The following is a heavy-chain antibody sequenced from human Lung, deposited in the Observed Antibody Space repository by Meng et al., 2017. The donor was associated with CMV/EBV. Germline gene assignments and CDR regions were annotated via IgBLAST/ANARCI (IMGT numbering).Heavy chain of an antibody. CDR1: YTFTNYD. CDR3: ARMSYDWDDQESIWFDP. D-gene: IGHD1-20*01. CDR2: MNPNSGNT. J-gene: IGHJ5*02. V-gene: IGHV1-8*03. Sequence: YTFTNYDINWVRQATGQGLEWMGWMNPNSGNTGYAQKFQGRVTITRDTSIGTAYMELSSLRSEDTAVYYCARMSYDWDDQESIWFDPWGQGTLVTVSS.